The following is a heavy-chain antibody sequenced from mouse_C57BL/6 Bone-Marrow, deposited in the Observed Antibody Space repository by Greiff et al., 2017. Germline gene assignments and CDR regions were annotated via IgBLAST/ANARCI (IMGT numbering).Heavy chain of an antibody. CDR2: IYPGSGST. J-gene: IGHJ2*01. CDR3: AREDGYYGLGFDY. CDR1: GYTFTSYW. D-gene: IGHD2-3*01. V-gene: IGHV1-55*01. Sequence: QVQLQQPGAELVKPGASVKMSCKASGYTFTSYWITWVKQRPGQGLEWIGDIYPGSGSTNYNEKFKSKATLTVYTSSSTAYMQLSSLTSEDSAVYYCAREDGYYGLGFDYWGQGTTLTVSS.